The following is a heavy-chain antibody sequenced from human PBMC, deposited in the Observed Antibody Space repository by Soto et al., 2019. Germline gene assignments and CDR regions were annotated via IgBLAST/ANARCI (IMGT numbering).Heavy chain of an antibody. CDR2: ISYSGST. V-gene: IGHV4-59*01. J-gene: IGHJ6*02. CDR3: ERGHRDMESYYYYGMDV. D-gene: IGHD5-18*01. Sequence: PSETLSLTCSVSGGSISSSYWSWIRQPPGKGLEWIGYISYSGSTTYNPSLKSRITLSVDTSKNQFSLRVSSVTAADTDVYYCERGHRDMESYYYYGMDVWPQRTTVTVSS. CDR1: GGSISSSY.